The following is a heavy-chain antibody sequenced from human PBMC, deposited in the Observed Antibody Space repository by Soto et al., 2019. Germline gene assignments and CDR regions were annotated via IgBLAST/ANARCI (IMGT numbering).Heavy chain of an antibody. V-gene: IGHV3-48*03. D-gene: IGHD3-9*01. Sequence: PGGSLRLSCAASGFIFSNFEMHWVRQAPGKGLEWVSYINTAGSTKYYAESVKGRFTISRDNARNSLFLQMNSLRAEDTAVYYCARAECSSPDCLTAYYSYGLDVWGQGSTVTV. CDR1: GFIFSNFE. CDR2: INTAGSTK. CDR3: ARAECSSPDCLTAYYSYGLDV. J-gene: IGHJ6*02.